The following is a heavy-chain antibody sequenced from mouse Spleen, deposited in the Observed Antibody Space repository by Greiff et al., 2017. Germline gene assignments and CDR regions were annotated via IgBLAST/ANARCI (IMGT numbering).Heavy chain of an antibody. D-gene: IGHD1-1*01. CDR2: ISDGGGYT. CDR1: GFTFSSYA. CDR3: ARERTTVDGYFDV. J-gene: IGHJ1*03. V-gene: IGHV5-4*01. Sequence: DVKLVESGGGLVKPGGSLKLSCAASGFTFSSYAMSWVRQTPEKRLEWVATISDGGGYTYYPDNVKGRFTISRDNAKNNLYLQMSHLKSEDTAMYYCARERTTVDGYFDVWGTGTTVTVSS.